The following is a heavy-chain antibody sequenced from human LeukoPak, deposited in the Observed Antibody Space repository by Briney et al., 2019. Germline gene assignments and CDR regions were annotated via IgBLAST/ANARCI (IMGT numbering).Heavy chain of an antibody. CDR3: ARRRAGTDSSGYKDGYYFDY. Sequence: GESLKIPWKGSGYSFTSYWIGWVRQMPGKGLEWMRIIYPGDSETRYSPSFQGKVTISAAKSISTAYLQWSSLKASDTAMYYCARRRAGTDSSGYKDGYYFDYWGQGTLVTVSS. D-gene: IGHD3-22*01. V-gene: IGHV5-51*01. CDR1: GYSFTSYW. CDR2: IYPGDSET. J-gene: IGHJ4*02.